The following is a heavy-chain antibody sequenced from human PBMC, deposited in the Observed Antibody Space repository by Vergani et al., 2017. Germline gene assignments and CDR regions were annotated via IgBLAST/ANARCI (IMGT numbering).Heavy chain of an antibody. CDR2: ISHDGVKT. Sequence: QFRLVQSGGGVDKPGRSLTLPCVDSGLYFSGFSLEWVRQAPGKGLEWVAVISHDGVKTYYAETVKGRFSISRENSKNTLYLQLNSLTVDDTAIYYCSRIGLEWSYVNGLDSWGQGVLVTVSS. J-gene: IGHJ4*02. D-gene: IGHD3-16*01. V-gene: IGHV3-30-3*01. CDR3: SRIGLEWSYVNGLDS. CDR1: GLYFSGFS.